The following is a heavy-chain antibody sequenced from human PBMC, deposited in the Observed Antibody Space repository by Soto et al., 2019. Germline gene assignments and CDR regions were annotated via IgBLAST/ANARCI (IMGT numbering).Heavy chain of an antibody. J-gene: IGHJ4*02. CDR1: GYTFTSYD. D-gene: IGHD2-15*01. CDR3: ASALKSCSGGSCYAYYFDC. V-gene: IGHV1-8*01. Sequence: ASVKVSCKASGYTFTSYDINWVRQATGQGLEWMGWMNPNSGNTGYAQKFQGRVTMTRNTSISTAYMELSSLRSEDTAVYYCASALKSCSGGSCYAYYFDCWGQGTLVTVAS. CDR2: MNPNSGNT.